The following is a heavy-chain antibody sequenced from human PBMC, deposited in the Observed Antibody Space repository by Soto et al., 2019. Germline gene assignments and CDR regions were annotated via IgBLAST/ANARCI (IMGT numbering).Heavy chain of an antibody. CDR1: GGSISSYY. Sequence: SETLSLTCTVSGGSISSYYWSWIRQPPGKGLEWIGYIYYSGSTNYNPSLKSRVTISVDTSKNQFSLKLSSVTAADTAVYYCARFLPFYDFWSGPPPHYGMDVWGQGTTVTVSS. V-gene: IGHV4-59*01. CDR3: ARFLPFYDFWSGPPPHYGMDV. CDR2: IYYSGST. J-gene: IGHJ6*02. D-gene: IGHD3-3*01.